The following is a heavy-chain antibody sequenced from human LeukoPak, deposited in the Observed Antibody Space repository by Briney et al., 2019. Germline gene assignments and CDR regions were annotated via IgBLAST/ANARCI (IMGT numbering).Heavy chain of an antibody. CDR2: IWYDGSSK. CDR3: ARGADTHFDY. CDR1: GFTFSSYA. D-gene: IGHD2-15*01. J-gene: IGHJ4*02. Sequence: GRSLRLSCAASGFTFSSYAMHWVRRAPGKGLQWVAVIWYDGSSKYYADSVKGRFTMSRENAKNSLYLQMNSLTAGDTAVYYCARGADTHFDYWGQGILVTVSS. V-gene: IGHV3-33*01.